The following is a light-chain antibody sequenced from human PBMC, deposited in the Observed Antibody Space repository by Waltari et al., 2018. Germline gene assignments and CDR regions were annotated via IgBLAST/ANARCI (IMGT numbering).Light chain of an antibody. CDR2: DAT. CDR1: QSVSDR. J-gene: IGKJ3*01. Sequence: EIVMTQSPATLPVSPGERVTFSCRASQSVSDRLSWFQQKPGQAPRLLIYDATTRATDIPARFSGSGSGTEFTLTISGLQPEDSAVYYCQHYNSWPPEITFGPGTKVDV. CDR3: QHYNSWPPEIT. V-gene: IGKV3-15*01.